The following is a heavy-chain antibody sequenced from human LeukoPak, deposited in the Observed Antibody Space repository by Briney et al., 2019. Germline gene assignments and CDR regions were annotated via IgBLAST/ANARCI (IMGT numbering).Heavy chain of an antibody. CDR3: AKGKAAAGY. Sequence: PGRSLRLSCAASGFTFSSYGMHWVRQAPGKGLEWVAVISYDGSNKYYEDSVKGRFTISRDNSKNTLYLQMNSLRAEDTAVYYCAKGKAAAGYWGQGTLVTVSS. CDR1: GFTFSSYG. CDR2: ISYDGSNK. J-gene: IGHJ4*02. D-gene: IGHD6-13*01. V-gene: IGHV3-30*18.